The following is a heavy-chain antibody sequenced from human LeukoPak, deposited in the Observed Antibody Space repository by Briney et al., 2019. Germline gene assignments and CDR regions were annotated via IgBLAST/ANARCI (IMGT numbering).Heavy chain of an antibody. D-gene: IGHD6-19*01. Sequence: SQTLSLTCVVSGDSVSSKNGAWNWIRQSPSGGLEWLGRTYYRSKWYNDYAESMEGRMTISQDTSKNQYSLHLNSVTPDDTAVYYCARDFGTTGWHTFDYWGQGTLVTVSS. J-gene: IGHJ4*02. V-gene: IGHV6-1*01. CDR2: TYYRSKWYN. CDR1: GDSVSSKNGA. CDR3: ARDFGTTGWHTFDY.